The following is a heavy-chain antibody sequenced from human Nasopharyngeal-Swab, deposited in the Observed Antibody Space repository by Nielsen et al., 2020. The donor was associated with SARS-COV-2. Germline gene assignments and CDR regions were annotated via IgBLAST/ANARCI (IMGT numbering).Heavy chain of an antibody. CDR2: ISYDGSNK. V-gene: IGHV3-30*18. CDR3: AKLIEEGSGSYYALYYYYGMDV. J-gene: IGHJ6*02. D-gene: IGHD3-10*01. Sequence: VRQAPGKGLEWVAVISYDGSNKYYADSVKGRFTIPRDNSKNTLYLQMNSLRAEDTAVYYCAKLIEEGSGSYYALYYYYGMDVWGQGATVTVSS.